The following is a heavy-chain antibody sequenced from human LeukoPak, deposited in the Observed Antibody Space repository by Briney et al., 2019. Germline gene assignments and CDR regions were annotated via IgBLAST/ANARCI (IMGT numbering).Heavy chain of an antibody. CDR2: ISYDGSNK. CDR3: AKDHPTNDYGDYYFDY. D-gene: IGHD4-17*01. J-gene: IGHJ4*02. Sequence: GGSLRLSCAASGFTFSSYGMHWVRQAPGKGLEWVAVISYDGSNKYYADSVKGRFTISRDNSKNMLYLQMNSLRAEDTAVYYCAKDHPTNDYGDYYFDYWGQGTLVTVSS. V-gene: IGHV3-30*18. CDR1: GFTFSSYG.